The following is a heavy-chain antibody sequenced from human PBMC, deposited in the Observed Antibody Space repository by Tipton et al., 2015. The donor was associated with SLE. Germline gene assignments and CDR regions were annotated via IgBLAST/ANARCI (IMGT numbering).Heavy chain of an antibody. V-gene: IGHV3-23*01. J-gene: IGHJ4*02. Sequence: SLRLSCAASGFTFSSYVMNWVRQAPGKGLEWVSAVSGSGGTTNYADSVKGRFTISRDNSKNTLYLQMNSLRAEDTAVYYCARGFWSGYKRGLDYWGRGTLVTVSS. D-gene: IGHD3-3*01. CDR1: GFTFSSYV. CDR3: ARGFWSGYKRGLDY. CDR2: VSGSGGTT.